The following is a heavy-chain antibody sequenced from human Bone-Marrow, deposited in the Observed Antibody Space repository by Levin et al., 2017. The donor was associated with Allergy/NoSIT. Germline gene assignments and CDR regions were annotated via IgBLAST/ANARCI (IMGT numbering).Heavy chain of an antibody. J-gene: IGHJ4*02. CDR1: GFTFSAYG. CDR2: ISNDGRNT. CDR3: AKDQVAFGEYVFDY. Sequence: LSLTCGGSGFTFSAYGMHWVRQAPDKGLEWVAVISNDGRNTHYADSVRGRFTISRDNSNNTLYLQMNSLRAEDTAMYYCAKDQVAFGEYVFDYWGQGTLVTVSS. D-gene: IGHD4-17*01. V-gene: IGHV3-30*18.